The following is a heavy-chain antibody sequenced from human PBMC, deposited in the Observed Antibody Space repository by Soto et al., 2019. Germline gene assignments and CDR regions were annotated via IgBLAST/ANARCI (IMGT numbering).Heavy chain of an antibody. CDR2: INAGNGNT. CDR3: ASGGYSYGYHY. J-gene: IGHJ4*02. V-gene: IGHV1-3*01. D-gene: IGHD5-18*01. Sequence: GASVKVSCKASGYTFTSYGINWVRQAPGQRLEWMGWINAGNGNTKYSQKFQGRVTITRDTSASTAYMELSSLRSEDTAVYYCASGGYSYGYHYWGQGTLVTVSS. CDR1: GYTFTSYG.